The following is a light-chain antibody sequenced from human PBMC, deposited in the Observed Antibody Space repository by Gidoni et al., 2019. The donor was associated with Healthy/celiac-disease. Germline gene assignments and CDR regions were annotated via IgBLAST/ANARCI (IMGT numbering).Light chain of an antibody. CDR2: GKN. CDR3: NSRDSSGNLV. J-gene: IGLJ2*01. V-gene: IGLV3-19*01. Sequence: SSELTQDPAVSVALGQTVRITCHGDSLRSYYASWYQQKPGQASVLVIYGKNNRPPGIPDRFSGSSSGNTASLTITGAQAEDEADYYCNSRDSSGNLVFGGGTKLTVL. CDR1: SLRSYY.